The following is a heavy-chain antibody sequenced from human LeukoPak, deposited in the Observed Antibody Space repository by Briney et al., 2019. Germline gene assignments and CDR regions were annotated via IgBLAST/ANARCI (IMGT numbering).Heavy chain of an antibody. CDR1: GGSISSGDYY. D-gene: IGHD1-14*01. CDR2: IYYSGST. Sequence: SETLSLTCTVSGGSISSGDYYWSWIRQPPGKGLEWIGYIYYSGSTYYNPSLKSRVTISVDTSKNQFSLKLSSATAADTAVYYCARDSSTGAFDIWGQGTMVTVSS. V-gene: IGHV4-30-4*01. CDR3: ARDSSTGAFDI. J-gene: IGHJ3*02.